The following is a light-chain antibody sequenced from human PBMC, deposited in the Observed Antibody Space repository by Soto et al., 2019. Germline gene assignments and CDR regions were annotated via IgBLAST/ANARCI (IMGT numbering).Light chain of an antibody. J-gene: IGKJ5*01. V-gene: IGKV3D-15*01. CDR3: HQHTYRTLP. CDR1: QSVSSN. CDR2: GAS. Sequence: IGRARSPATLSVSPGERATLSCRASQSVSSNLAWHQQRPGQAPRLLIYGASTRATGVPARFSGGGSGTEFTLTITSLQSEDFAVYCRHQHTYRTLPFGPGTR.